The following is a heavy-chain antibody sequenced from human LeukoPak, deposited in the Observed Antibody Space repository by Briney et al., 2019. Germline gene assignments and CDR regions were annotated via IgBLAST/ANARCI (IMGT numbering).Heavy chain of an antibody. V-gene: IGHV1-8*01. CDR3: ASLRRTVTPFDY. D-gene: IGHD2-15*01. Sequence: GSVKVSCKASGYTFRSYEINWVRQATGHGLEWMGWMNPDSGDTAYAQKFQGRITMTRSTSITTAYMELSSLRSEDTAVYYCASLRRTVTPFDYWGQGTLVTVSS. CDR1: GYTFRSYE. J-gene: IGHJ4*02. CDR2: MNPDSGDT.